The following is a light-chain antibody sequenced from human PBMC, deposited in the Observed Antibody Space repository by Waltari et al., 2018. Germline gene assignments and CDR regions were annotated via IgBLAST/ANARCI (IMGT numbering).Light chain of an antibody. Sequence: QSVLTPTPSVSAAPGQKVTISCSGSSSNIGNHYVTWHQQLPGSAPKLLIYDNDNRPSGIPDRFSGSKSGTSATLGITGLQTGDEAHYYCATWDNSLNNVVFGGGTKLTVL. J-gene: IGLJ2*01. CDR3: ATWDNSLNNVV. CDR1: SSNIGNHY. CDR2: DND. V-gene: IGLV1-51*01.